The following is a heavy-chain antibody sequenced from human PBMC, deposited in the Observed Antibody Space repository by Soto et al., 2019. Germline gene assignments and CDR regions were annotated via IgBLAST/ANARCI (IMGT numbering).Heavy chain of an antibody. V-gene: IGHV4-59*01. Sequence: SETLSLTCTVSGCSISSYYWILIRQPPGKGLEWIGYIYYSGSTNYTPSLKSRVTISVDTSKNQFSLKLSSVTAADTAVYYCARVRVIGGTIFDYWGQGTLVTVSS. CDR3: ARVRVIGGTIFDY. J-gene: IGHJ4*02. CDR1: GCSISSYY. D-gene: IGHD2-15*01. CDR2: IYYSGST.